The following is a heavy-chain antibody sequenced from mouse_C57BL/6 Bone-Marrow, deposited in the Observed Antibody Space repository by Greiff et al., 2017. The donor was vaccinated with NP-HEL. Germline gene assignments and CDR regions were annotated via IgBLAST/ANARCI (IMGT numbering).Heavy chain of an antibody. CDR2: IYPGSGST. CDR3: ARPSSYYYGSSPFAY. Sequence: VKLQQPGAELVKPGASVKMSCKASGYTFTSYWITWVKQRPGQGLEWIGDIYPGSGSTNYNAKFKSKATRTVDTSSSTAYMQLSSLTSEDSAVYYCARPSSYYYGSSPFAYWGQGTLVTVSA. CDR1: GYTFTSYW. D-gene: IGHD1-1*01. J-gene: IGHJ3*01. V-gene: IGHV1-55*01.